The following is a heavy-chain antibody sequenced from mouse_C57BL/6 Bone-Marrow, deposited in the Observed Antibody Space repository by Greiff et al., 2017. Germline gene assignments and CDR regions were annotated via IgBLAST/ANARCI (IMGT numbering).Heavy chain of an antibody. J-gene: IGHJ1*03. CDR1: GYTFTSYD. CDR2: IYPRAGST. Sequence: QVQLQQSGPELVKPGASVTLSCKASGYTFTSYDINWVKQTPGQGLEWIGWIYPRAGSTTYNEKFKGKAILTVDTSSSTAYMELHSLTSEDSAVYSCERDYGSSYWYFDVWGTGTTVTVSS. D-gene: IGHD1-1*01. CDR3: ERDYGSSYWYFDV. V-gene: IGHV1-85*01.